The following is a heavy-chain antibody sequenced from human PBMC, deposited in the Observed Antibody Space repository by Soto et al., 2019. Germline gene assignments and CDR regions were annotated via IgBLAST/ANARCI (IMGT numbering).Heavy chain of an antibody. J-gene: IGHJ4*02. V-gene: IGHV2-5*01. CDR2: IYYNDDR. Sequence: QITLQESGPTLVKPTQTLTLTCTFSGFSFTTAGVAVGWIRQTPGGPLEWPTLIYYNDDRRFSPSLKTRLTITGDTSKNQVVLSLTNVDPGDTATYFCAHSDGGYEIIYFDFWGQGIPVTVSS. D-gene: IGHD5-12*01. CDR1: GFSFTTAGVA. CDR3: AHSDGGYEIIYFDF.